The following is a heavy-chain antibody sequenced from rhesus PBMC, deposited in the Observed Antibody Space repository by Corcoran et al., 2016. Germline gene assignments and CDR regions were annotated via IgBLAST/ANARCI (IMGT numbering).Heavy chain of an antibody. CDR2: IFGIGGST. Sequence: QVQLQESGPGVVKPSETLSLTCAVSGGSISSRYWWSLIRQSPGKGLGWIGGIFGIGGSTEYNPSLKSRVTISIDTSKNQFSLKLSSVTAADTAVYYCASKFWSGYYRGAFDFWGQGLRVTVSS. J-gene: IGHJ3*01. CDR1: GGSISSRYW. CDR3: ASKFWSGYYRGAFDF. D-gene: IGHD3-3*01. V-gene: IGHV4-93*02.